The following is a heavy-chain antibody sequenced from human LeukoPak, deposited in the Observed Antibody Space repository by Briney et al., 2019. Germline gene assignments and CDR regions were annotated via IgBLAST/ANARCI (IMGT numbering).Heavy chain of an antibody. J-gene: IGHJ6*03. Sequence: GGSLRLSCAASGFTFSSYSMNWVRQAPGKGLEWVSYISSSSSTIYYADSVKGRFTISRDNSKSTLYLQMNSLRTEDTAVYYCAKDLGGVAIHYYYMDVWGKGTTVTVSS. CDR1: GFTFSSYS. CDR3: AKDLGGVAIHYYYMDV. CDR2: ISSSSSTI. D-gene: IGHD3-16*01. V-gene: IGHV3-48*01.